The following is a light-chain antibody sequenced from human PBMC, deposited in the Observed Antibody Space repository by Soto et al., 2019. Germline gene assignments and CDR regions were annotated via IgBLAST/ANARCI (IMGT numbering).Light chain of an antibody. CDR3: QKFNTAPLT. J-gene: IGKJ5*01. V-gene: IGKV1-27*01. Sequence: DIQMTPSPSSLYASVGDRVTITCRAIQDRSVYLDWYQQKPGQVPKLLIYSASTLQAEGPSRFSGSGSGTDFPITINSLPPDDVANYYCQKFNTAPLTCGQGTRLEI. CDR1: QDRSVY. CDR2: SAS.